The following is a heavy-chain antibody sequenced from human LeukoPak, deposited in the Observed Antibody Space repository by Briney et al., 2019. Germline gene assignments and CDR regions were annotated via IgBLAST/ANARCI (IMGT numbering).Heavy chain of an antibody. D-gene: IGHD6-13*01. J-gene: IGHJ4*02. CDR1: GGSFSGYY. Sequence: SETLSLTCAVYGGSFSGYYWSWIRQPPGKGLEWIGEINHSGSTNYNPSLKSRVTISVDTSKNQFSLKLSSVTAADTAVYYCAREVAAAGTLHWGQGTLVTVSS. CDR2: INHSGST. V-gene: IGHV4-34*01. CDR3: AREVAAAGTLH.